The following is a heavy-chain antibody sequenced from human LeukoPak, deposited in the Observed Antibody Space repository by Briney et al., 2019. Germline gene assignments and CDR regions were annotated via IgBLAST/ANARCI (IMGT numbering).Heavy chain of an antibody. CDR2: IYSGGST. D-gene: IGHD3-10*01. V-gene: IGHV3-53*04. Sequence: GGSLRLSCAASGFTVSSNFMSWVRQAPVKGLEWVSVIYSGGSTYYADSVKGRFTISRHNSKNTLYLQMNSLRAEDTAVYYCARERRRITMDYWGQGTLVTVSS. CDR1: GFTVSSNF. CDR3: ARERRRITMDY. J-gene: IGHJ4*02.